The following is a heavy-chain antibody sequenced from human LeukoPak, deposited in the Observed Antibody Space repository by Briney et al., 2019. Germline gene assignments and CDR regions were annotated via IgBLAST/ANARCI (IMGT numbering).Heavy chain of an antibody. CDR1: GFTFSSYE. D-gene: IGHD3-10*01. Sequence: KPGGSLRLSCAASGFTFSSYEMNWVRQAPGKGLEWVSSISSSSSYIYYADSVKGRFTISRDNAKNSLYLQMNSLRAEDTAVYYCARVSVYYYGSGSYYYYMDVWGKGTTVTVSS. V-gene: IGHV3-21*01. CDR2: ISSSSSYI. CDR3: ARVSVYYYGSGSYYYYMDV. J-gene: IGHJ6*03.